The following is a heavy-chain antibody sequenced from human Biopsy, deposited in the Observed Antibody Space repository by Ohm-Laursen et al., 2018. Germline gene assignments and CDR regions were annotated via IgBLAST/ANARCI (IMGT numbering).Heavy chain of an antibody. CDR1: GYPFITYG. D-gene: IGHD4-17*01. CDR3: ARDPHGEGRDYGSYFDY. Sequence: GASVKVSYKASGYPFITYGISWVRQAPGQGLEWMGWISAYNGHTKFARKFQDRVTMTTDTSTTTAYMDLRSLRSDDTAVYYCARDPHGEGRDYGSYFDYWGQGTLVTVSS. CDR2: ISAYNGHT. V-gene: IGHV1-18*01. J-gene: IGHJ4*02.